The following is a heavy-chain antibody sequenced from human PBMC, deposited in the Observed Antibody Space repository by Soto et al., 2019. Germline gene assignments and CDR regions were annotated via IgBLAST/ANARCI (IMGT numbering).Heavy chain of an antibody. CDR2: IYYSGST. Sequence: QVQLQESGPGLVKPSETLSLTCTVSGGSISSYYWSWIRQPPGKGLEWIGYIYYSGSTNYNPSLKRRVTISVDTSKNQFSLKLSSVTAADTAVYYCARSMGDGYNNYGMDVWGQGTTVTVSS. CDR3: ARSMGDGYNNYGMDV. D-gene: IGHD1-26*01. CDR1: GGSISSYY. J-gene: IGHJ6*02. V-gene: IGHV4-59*01.